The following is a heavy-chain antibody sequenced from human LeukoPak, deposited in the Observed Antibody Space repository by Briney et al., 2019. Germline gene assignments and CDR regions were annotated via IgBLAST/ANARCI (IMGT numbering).Heavy chain of an antibody. Sequence: SETLSLTCTVSGGSIRSYYWSWVRQAPGKGLEWIGFISYSGYTSYSPSLKSRVAISVDTSKSQFSLRLTSMTAADTATYYCARARNDNGGMFFDSWAQGTLVTVSS. CDR2: ISYSGYT. CDR1: GGSIRSYY. J-gene: IGHJ4*02. D-gene: IGHD4-23*01. CDR3: ARARNDNGGMFFDS. V-gene: IGHV4-59*01.